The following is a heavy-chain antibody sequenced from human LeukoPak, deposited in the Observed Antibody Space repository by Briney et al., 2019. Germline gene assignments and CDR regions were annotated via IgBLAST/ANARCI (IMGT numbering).Heavy chain of an antibody. D-gene: IGHD3-10*01. J-gene: IGHJ4*02. Sequence: GGSLRLSCAASGFTFSSYGMTWVRQAPGKGLEWVSYISSSSSTIYYADSVKGRFTISRDNAKNSLYLQMNSLRVEDTAVYYCARDRVSGSGSIDYWGQGTLVTVSS. CDR1: GFTFSSYG. V-gene: IGHV3-48*01. CDR3: ARDRVSGSGSIDY. CDR2: ISSSSSTI.